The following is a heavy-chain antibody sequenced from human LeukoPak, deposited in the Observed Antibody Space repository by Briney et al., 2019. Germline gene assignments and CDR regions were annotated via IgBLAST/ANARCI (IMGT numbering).Heavy chain of an antibody. CDR1: GGTFSSYA. Sequence: ASVKVSCKASGGTFSSYAISWVRQAPGQGLEWMGGIIPIFGTANYAQKFQGRVTITADKSTSTAYMELSSLRSEDTAVYYCARDNSVGDVAWWFDPWGQGTLVTVSS. J-gene: IGHJ5*02. CDR3: ARDNSVGDVAWWFDP. D-gene: IGHD1-26*01. CDR2: IIPIFGTA. V-gene: IGHV1-69*06.